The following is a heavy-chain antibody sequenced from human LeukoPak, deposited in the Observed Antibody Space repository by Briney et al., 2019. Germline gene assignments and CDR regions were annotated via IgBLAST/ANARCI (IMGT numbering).Heavy chain of an antibody. CDR2: ISGSGGDT. D-gene: IGHD3-10*01. CDR3: AKRVWFGETNSDY. CDR1: GLTFSRYA. Sequence: QPGGSLRLSCAASGLTFSRYAMSWARQAPGKGLEWISSISGSGGDTYYADSVKGRFTTSRDTSKNTLYLQMNSLRAEDTAVYYCAKRVWFGETNSDYWGQGTLVTVSS. V-gene: IGHV3-23*01. J-gene: IGHJ4*02.